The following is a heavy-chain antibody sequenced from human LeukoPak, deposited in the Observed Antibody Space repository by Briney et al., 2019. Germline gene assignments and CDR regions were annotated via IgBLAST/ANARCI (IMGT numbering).Heavy chain of an antibody. CDR2: FDPEDGET. CDR1: GYTLTELS. D-gene: IGHD2-2*01. Sequence: ASVKVSCKVSGYTLTELSMHWVRQAPGKGLEWMGGFDPEDGETIYAQKFQGRVTMTEDTSTDTAYMELSSLRSEDTAVYYCARGGYCSSTSCAHFDYWGQGTLVTVSS. J-gene: IGHJ4*02. V-gene: IGHV1-24*01. CDR3: ARGGYCSSTSCAHFDY.